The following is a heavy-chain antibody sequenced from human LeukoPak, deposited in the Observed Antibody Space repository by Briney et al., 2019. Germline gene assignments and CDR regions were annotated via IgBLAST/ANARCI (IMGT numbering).Heavy chain of an antibody. V-gene: IGHV3-11*01. D-gene: IGHD1-26*01. CDR1: GFTFSDYY. CDR3: VRDRGTYRPIDY. Sequence: GGSLRLSCAASGFTFSDYYMSWIRQAPGKGLEGVSYISSSGSTIYYADSVKGRFTISRDNAKNSLYLQMNSLRAEDTAIYYCVRDRGTYRPIDYWGQGTLVTVPS. CDR2: ISSSGSTI. J-gene: IGHJ4*02.